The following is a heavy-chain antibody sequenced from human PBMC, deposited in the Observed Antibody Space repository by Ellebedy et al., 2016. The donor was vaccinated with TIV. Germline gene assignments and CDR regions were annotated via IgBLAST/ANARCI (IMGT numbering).Heavy chain of an antibody. CDR1: GYTFTSYD. V-gene: IGHV1-8*01. CDR3: ARDRDSYCGADCRSGFDP. CDR2: MNPNSGNT. D-gene: IGHD2-21*01. J-gene: IGHJ5*02. Sequence: ASVKVSXKASGYTFTSYDINWVRQATGQGLEWMGWMNPNSGNTGYAQRFQGRVTMTRDTSINTANMELSSLRSDDTAVYYCARDRDSYCGADCRSGFDPWGQGTLVTVSS.